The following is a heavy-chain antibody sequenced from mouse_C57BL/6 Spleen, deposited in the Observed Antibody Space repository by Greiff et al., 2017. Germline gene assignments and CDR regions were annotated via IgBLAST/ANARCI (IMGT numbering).Heavy chain of an antibody. CDR3: ARSGGITTVVARTDWYFDV. CDR1: GYAFSSSW. J-gene: IGHJ1*03. CDR2: IYPGDGDT. V-gene: IGHV1-82*01. Sequence: QVQLQQSGPELVKPGASVKISCKASGYAFSSSWMNWVKQRPGKGLEWIGRIYPGDGDTNYNGKFKGKATLTADKSSSTAYMQLSSLTSEDSAVYFCARSGGITTVVARTDWYFDVWGTGTTVTVSS. D-gene: IGHD1-1*01.